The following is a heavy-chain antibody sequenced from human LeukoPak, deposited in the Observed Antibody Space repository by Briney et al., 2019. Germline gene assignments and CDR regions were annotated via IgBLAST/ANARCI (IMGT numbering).Heavy chain of an antibody. Sequence: ASVNVSCKGSGYTFTDYFMHWVRQAPGQGLEWMGWINPNSGGTNYAQKFQGRVTMTRDTSISTAYMELSRLRSDDTAVYYCARTSIAVAFGYWGQGTLVTVSS. V-gene: IGHV1-2*02. D-gene: IGHD6-19*01. CDR3: ARTSIAVAFGY. J-gene: IGHJ4*02. CDR2: INPNSGGT. CDR1: GYTFTDYF.